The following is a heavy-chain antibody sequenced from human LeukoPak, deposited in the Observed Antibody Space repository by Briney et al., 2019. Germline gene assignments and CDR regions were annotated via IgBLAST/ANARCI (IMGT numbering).Heavy chain of an antibody. J-gene: IGHJ4*02. CDR1: GFPFIDYS. CDR2: IGIESGNT. CDR3: ARDHNYAFDN. V-gene: IGHV3-48*04. Sequence: GGSLRLSCTASGFPFIDYSMNWVRQAPGKGLEWISYIGIESGNTNYADSVKGRFTISADNAKKSLYLQMNSLRVEVTAVYYCARDHNYAFDNWGQGTLVSVSS. D-gene: IGHD1-1*01.